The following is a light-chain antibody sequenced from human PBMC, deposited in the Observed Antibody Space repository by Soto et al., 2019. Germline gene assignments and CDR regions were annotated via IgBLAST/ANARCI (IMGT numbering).Light chain of an antibody. CDR3: SSYAASNNFYFV. CDR1: SSDVGGYNY. V-gene: IGLV2-8*01. CDR2: EVT. Sequence: QSVLTQPPSASGSPGQSVTISCTGTSSDVGGYNYGSWYQQYPGRAPKLIIYEVTKRPSGVPDRFSGSKSGNTASLTVAGLQAEDEADYYCSSYAASNNFYFVFGGGTKLTVL. J-gene: IGLJ3*02.